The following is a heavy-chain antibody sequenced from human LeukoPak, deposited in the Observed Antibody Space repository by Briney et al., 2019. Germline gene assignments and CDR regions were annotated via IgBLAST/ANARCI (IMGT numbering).Heavy chain of an antibody. D-gene: IGHD3-22*01. V-gene: IGHV4-61*01. CDR2: IYYSGST. CDR3: ARAPRDYYDSSGYYYGFMYYFDY. CDR1: SGSVSSGSYY. Sequence: SETLSLTCTVSSGSVSSGSYYWSWIRQPPGKGLEWIGYIYYSGSTNYNPSLKSRVTISVDTSKNQFSLKLSSVTAADTAVYYCARAPRDYYDSSGYYYGFMYYFDYWGQGTLVTVSS. J-gene: IGHJ4*02.